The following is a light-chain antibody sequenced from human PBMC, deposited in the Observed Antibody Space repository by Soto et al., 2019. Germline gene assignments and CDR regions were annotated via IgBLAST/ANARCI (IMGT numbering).Light chain of an antibody. V-gene: IGKV3-11*01. CDR1: QSVSSY. Sequence: EIVLTQSPATLSLSPGERATLSCRASQSVSSYLAWYQQKPGQAPRLLIYDDSNRATGIPARFSGSGSGTDFTLTISSLQPEDCAVYYCQQRSNWPRTFGQGTKVEIK. CDR2: DDS. J-gene: IGKJ1*01. CDR3: QQRSNWPRT.